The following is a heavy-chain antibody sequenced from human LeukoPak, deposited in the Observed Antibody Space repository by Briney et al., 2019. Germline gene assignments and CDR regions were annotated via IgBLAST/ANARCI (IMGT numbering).Heavy chain of an antibody. V-gene: IGHV4-59*01. J-gene: IGHJ6*02. CDR2: IYYSGST. D-gene: IGHD2-15*01. Sequence: SETLSLTCTVSGGSISSYYWSWIRQPPGKGLEWIGYIYYSGSTNYNPSLKSRVTISVDTSKNQFSLKLSSVTAADTAVYYCARDLGYCSGGSCYKPDYHYYGMDVWGQGTTVTVSS. CDR3: ARDLGYCSGGSCYKPDYHYYGMDV. CDR1: GGSISSYY.